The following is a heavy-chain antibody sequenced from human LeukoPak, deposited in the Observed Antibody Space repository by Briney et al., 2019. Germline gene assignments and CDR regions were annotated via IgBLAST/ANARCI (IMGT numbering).Heavy chain of an antibody. Sequence: ASVKVSCKVSGYTLTELSMHWVRQAPGKGLEWMRGFDPEDGETIYAQKFQGRVTMTEDTSTDTAYMELSSLRSEDTAVYYCATGDSSSWYVGWYWGQGTLVTVSS. D-gene: IGHD6-13*01. CDR2: FDPEDGET. CDR1: GYTLTELS. V-gene: IGHV1-24*01. J-gene: IGHJ4*02. CDR3: ATGDSSSWYVGWY.